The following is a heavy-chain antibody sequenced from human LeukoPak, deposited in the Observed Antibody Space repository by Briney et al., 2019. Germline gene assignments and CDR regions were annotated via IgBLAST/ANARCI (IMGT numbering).Heavy chain of an antibody. D-gene: IGHD6-19*01. J-gene: IGHJ4*02. CDR2: IYSGGST. CDR3: ARVRLGSGWSLFDF. Sequence: PGGSLRLSCAASGFIFSNYAMSWVRQAPGKGLEWVSVIYSGGSTYYADSVKGRFTISRHISQNTLYLQMNSLRAEDTAVYYCARVRLGSGWSLFDFWGQGTLVTVSS. CDR1: GFIFSNYA. V-gene: IGHV3-53*04.